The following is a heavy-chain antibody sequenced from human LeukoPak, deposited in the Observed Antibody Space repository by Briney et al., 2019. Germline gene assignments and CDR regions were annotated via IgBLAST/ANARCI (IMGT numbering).Heavy chain of an antibody. CDR3: ARVNDYYGSHFDY. CDR1: GFSVRTNY. J-gene: IGHJ4*02. Sequence: GGSLRLSCAAAGFSVRTNYLTWVRQAPGKGLEWVSVIYSAGATYFADSVKGRFTISRDISKNTVYLQMNSLRGEDTAVYYCARVNDYYGSHFDYWGQGTLVTVFS. D-gene: IGHD3-22*01. V-gene: IGHV3-53*01. CDR2: IYSAGAT.